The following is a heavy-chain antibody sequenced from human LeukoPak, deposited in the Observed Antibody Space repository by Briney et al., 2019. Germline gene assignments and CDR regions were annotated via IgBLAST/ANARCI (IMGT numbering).Heavy chain of an antibody. D-gene: IGHD1-7*01. CDR2: ISSSSSTI. CDR3: AGAPGKNWNYEVIDAFDI. Sequence: GGSLRLSCAASGFTFSSYSMNWVRQAPGKGLEWVSYISSSSSTIYYADSVKGRFTISRDNAKNSLYLQMNSLRAEDTAVYYCAGAPGKNWNYEVIDAFDIWGQGTMVTVSS. V-gene: IGHV3-48*01. J-gene: IGHJ3*02. CDR1: GFTFSSYS.